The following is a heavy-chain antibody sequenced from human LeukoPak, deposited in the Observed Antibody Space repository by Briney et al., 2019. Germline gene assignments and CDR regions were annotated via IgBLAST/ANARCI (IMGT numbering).Heavy chain of an antibody. CDR2: INPNRGGT. CDR1: GYTFTGYY. V-gene: IGHV1-2*02. J-gene: IGHJ4*02. CDR3: ASGNKDLEQVVYF. Sequence: ASVKVSCKASGYTFTGYYFHWVRQAPGPGLEWMGWINPNRGGTKYAQKFQDRVTVTWDTSITTVYMELSRLRSDDTAVYYCASGNKDLEQVVYFWGQGTLVTVSS. D-gene: IGHD3-9*01.